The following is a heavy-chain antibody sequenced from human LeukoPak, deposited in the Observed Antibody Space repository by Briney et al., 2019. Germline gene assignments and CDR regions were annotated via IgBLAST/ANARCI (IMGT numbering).Heavy chain of an antibody. J-gene: IGHJ4*02. CDR2: ISGSGGST. CDR3: ASHYDSSGYYWGLFDY. V-gene: IGHV3-23*01. D-gene: IGHD3-22*01. CDR1: GFTFSSYA. Sequence: GGSLRLSCAVSGFTFSSYAMSWVRQAPGKGLEWVSAISGSGGSTYYADSVKGRFTISRDNSKNTLYQQMNSLRAEDTAVYYCASHYDSSGYYWGLFDYWGQGTLVTVSS.